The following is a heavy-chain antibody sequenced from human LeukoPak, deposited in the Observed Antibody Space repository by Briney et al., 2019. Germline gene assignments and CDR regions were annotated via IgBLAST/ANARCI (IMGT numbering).Heavy chain of an antibody. J-gene: IGHJ4*02. V-gene: IGHV1-69*01. CDR2: IIPIFGTA. CDR1: GGTFSSYA. Sequence: SVKVSCKASGGTFSSYAISWVRQAPGQGLEWMGGIIPIFGTANYAQKFQGRVTITADESTSTAYMEPSSLRSEDTAVYYCAMTSLDLITLDYWGQGTLVTVSS. CDR3: AMTSLDLITLDY. D-gene: IGHD5-24*01.